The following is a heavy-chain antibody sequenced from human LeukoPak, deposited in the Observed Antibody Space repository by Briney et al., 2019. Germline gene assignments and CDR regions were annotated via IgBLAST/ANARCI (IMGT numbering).Heavy chain of an antibody. V-gene: IGHV3-7*01. D-gene: IGHD5-12*01. J-gene: IGHJ6*03. CDR1: GFTLSSYW. Sequence: GGPLRLSCAASGFTLSSYWMSWVRQAPGKGLEWVANIKEDGSEKYYVDSVKGRFSISRDNAKNSLSLLMNSLRAEDTAVYYCARAKINMDVWGKGTTVTISS. CDR2: IKEDGSEK. CDR3: ARAKINMDV.